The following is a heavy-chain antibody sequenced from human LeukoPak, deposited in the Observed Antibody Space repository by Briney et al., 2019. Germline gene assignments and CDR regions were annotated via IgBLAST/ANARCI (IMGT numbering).Heavy chain of an antibody. D-gene: IGHD6-25*01. J-gene: IGHJ4*02. CDR2: ISYDGSNK. CDR1: GFTFSSCG. CDR3: AKDESGDY. V-gene: IGHV3-30*18. Sequence: GGSLRLSCAAAGFTFSSCGMHWVRQAAGKGLGWEAVISYDGSNKYYADSVKGRFTISRDNSKNTLYLQMNSLRAEDTAVYYCAKDESGDYWGQGTLVTVSS.